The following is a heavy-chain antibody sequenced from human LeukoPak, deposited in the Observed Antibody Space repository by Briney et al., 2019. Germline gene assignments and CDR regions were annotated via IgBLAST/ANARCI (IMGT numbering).Heavy chain of an antibody. CDR2: ISEAI. D-gene: IGHD3-16*01. J-gene: IGHJ4*02. CDR1: GFVFSRDN. CDR3: VREVGRPKTFYFDS. Sequence: GGSLRLSYIASGFVFSRDNMNWVRRAPGKGLEWVAHISEAIYYADSVQGRFTISRDNAKNSLYLQMSNLRAEDTPMYYCVREVGRPKTFYFDSWGRGTPVTVSS. V-gene: IGHV3-48*04.